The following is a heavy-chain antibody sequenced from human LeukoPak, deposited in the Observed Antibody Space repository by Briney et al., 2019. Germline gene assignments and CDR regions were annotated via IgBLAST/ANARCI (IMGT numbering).Heavy chain of an antibody. V-gene: IGHV3-7*01. CDR3: AGANRRDIWFGEAYDAFDI. CDR2: IKQNGSEE. D-gene: IGHD3-10*01. CDR1: GFAFSNFW. Sequence: PGGSLRLSCTASGFAFSNFWMSWVRQAPGKGLEWVANIKQNGSEETYIDSVKGRFTISRDNAKNSLYLQMNSLRAEDTAVYYCAGANRRDIWFGEAYDAFDIWGQGTMVTVSS. J-gene: IGHJ3*02.